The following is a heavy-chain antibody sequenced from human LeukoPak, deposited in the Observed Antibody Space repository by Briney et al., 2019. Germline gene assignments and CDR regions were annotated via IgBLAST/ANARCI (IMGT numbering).Heavy chain of an antibody. CDR1: GFTFSSYA. CDR3: AKDKGGEYSIHPGGY. V-gene: IGHV3-23*01. CDR2: ISGSGGST. D-gene: IGHD6-6*01. J-gene: IGHJ4*02. Sequence: PGGSLRLSCAASGFTFSSYAMSWVRQAPGKGLEWVSAISGSGGSTYYADSVKGRFTISRDNSKNTLYLQMNSLRAEDTAVYYCAKDKGGEYSIHPGGYWGQGTLVTVSS.